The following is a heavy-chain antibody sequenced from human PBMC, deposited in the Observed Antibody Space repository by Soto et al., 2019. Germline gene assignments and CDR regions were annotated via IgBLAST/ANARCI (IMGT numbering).Heavy chain of an antibody. CDR1: GYTFSNYG. CDR2: ISAYSGKT. Sequence: ASVKVSFKASGYTFSNYGITWVRQAPGQGLEWMGWISAYSGKTSYAQKLQGRVTMTTDTPTSTAYMELRSLRSDDTAVYYCARGSPVPPATPNNWYDSWGQGTQVTVSS. J-gene: IGHJ5*01. V-gene: IGHV1-18*01. CDR3: ARGSPVPPATPNNWYDS. D-gene: IGHD2-2*02.